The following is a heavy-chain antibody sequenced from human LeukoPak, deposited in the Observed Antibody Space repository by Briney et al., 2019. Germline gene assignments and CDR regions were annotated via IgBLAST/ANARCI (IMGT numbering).Heavy chain of an antibody. CDR2: ISSSGSTI. Sequence: KPGGSLRLSCAASGFTFSDYYMSWIHQAPGKGLEWVSYISSSGSTIYYADSVKGRFTISRDNAKNSLYLQMNSLRAEDTAVYYCASSSGWYFQVDYWGQGTLVTVSS. CDR3: ASSSGWYFQVDY. D-gene: IGHD6-19*01. J-gene: IGHJ4*02. CDR1: GFTFSDYY. V-gene: IGHV3-11*04.